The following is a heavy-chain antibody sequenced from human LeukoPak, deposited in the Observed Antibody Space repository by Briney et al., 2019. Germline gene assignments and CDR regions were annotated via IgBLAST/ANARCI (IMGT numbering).Heavy chain of an antibody. V-gene: IGHV1-46*01. J-gene: IGHJ4*02. Sequence: ASVKVSCKASGYTFTSSYMHWVRQAPGQGLEWMGIINPSGGSTSYAQKFQGRVTMTRDTSTSTVYMELSSLRSEDTAVYYCAREGTGDSKSVAPDYWGQGTLVTVSS. D-gene: IGHD5-12*01. CDR3: AREGTGDSKSVAPDY. CDR2: INPSGGST. CDR1: GYTFTSSY.